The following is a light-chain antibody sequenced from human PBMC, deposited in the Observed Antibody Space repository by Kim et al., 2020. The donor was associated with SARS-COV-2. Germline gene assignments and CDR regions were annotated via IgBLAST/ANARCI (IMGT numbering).Light chain of an antibody. CDR2: EDV. J-gene: IGLJ2*01. V-gene: IGLV6-57*04. CDR1: GGSIDDNY. Sequence: NFMLTQPHSVSESPGKTVTISCTRSGGSIDDNYVQWYQQRPGGVPTTVIYEDVQRPSGVSDRFSGSIDNSSNSASLTISGLKTEDEADYYCQSYNRSNVVFGGGTKVTVL. CDR3: QSYNRSNVV.